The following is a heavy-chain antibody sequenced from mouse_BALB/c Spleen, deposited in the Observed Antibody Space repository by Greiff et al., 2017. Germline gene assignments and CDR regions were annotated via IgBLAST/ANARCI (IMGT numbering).Heavy chain of an antibody. D-gene: IGHD2-14*01. CDR1: GYTFTSYW. V-gene: IGHV1-87*01. J-gene: IGHJ3*01. Sequence: VQLQQSGAELARPGASVKLSCKASGYTFTSYWMQWVKQRPGQGLEWIGAIYPGDGDTRYTQKFKGKATLTADKSSSTAYMQLSSLASEDSAVYYCARWGPYYRYDAYWGQGTLVTVSA. CDR2: IYPGDGDT. CDR3: ARWGPYYRYDAY.